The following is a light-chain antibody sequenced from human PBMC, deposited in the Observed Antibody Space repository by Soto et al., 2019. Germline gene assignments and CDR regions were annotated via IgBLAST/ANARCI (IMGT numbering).Light chain of an antibody. Sequence: QSALTQPASVSGSPGQSITISCTGTSTDIDDYKYVSWYQHHPAKAPKLMIFDVNNRPSGVSDRFSGSKSGNTASLTISGLQAEDEADYYCSSYTTSNTLGVFGGGTKVTVL. V-gene: IGLV2-14*03. CDR3: SSYTTSNTLGV. CDR2: DVN. CDR1: STDIDDYKY. J-gene: IGLJ2*01.